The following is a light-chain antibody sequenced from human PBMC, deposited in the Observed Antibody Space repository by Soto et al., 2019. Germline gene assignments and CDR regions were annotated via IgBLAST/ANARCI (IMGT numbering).Light chain of an antibody. CDR1: NSDVGGYNY. V-gene: IGLV2-8*01. J-gene: IGLJ3*02. CDR3: RSYAVRNILV. Sequence: QSALTQPPSASGSPGQSVTISCTGTNSDVGGYNYVSWYQQHLGKAPKLMIYEVSKRPSGVPDRFSGSKSGNTASLTVSGLQAEDEADYYCRSYAVRNILVFGGGTKPTVL. CDR2: EVS.